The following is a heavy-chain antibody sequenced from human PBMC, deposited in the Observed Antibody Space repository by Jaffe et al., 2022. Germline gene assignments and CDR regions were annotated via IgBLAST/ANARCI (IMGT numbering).Heavy chain of an antibody. V-gene: IGHV1-69*05. CDR3: ASFSNQYYYDSSGYYTPVDAFDI. D-gene: IGHD3-22*01. Sequence: QVQLVQSGAEVKKPGSSVKVSCKASGGTFSSYAISWVRQAPGQGLEWMGGIIPIFGTANYAQKFQGRVTITTDESTSTAYMELSSLRSEDTAVYYCASFSNQYYYDSSGYYTPVDAFDIWGQGTMVTVSS. CDR1: GGTFSSYA. CDR2: IIPIFGTA. J-gene: IGHJ3*02.